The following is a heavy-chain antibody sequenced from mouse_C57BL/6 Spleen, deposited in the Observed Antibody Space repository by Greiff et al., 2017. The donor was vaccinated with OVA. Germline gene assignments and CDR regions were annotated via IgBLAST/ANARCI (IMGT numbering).Heavy chain of an antibody. CDR2: ISSGSSTI. CDR1: GFTFSDYG. J-gene: IGHJ4*01. D-gene: IGHD2-4*01. CDR3: ARKYYDYHYYAMDY. Sequence: EVKLMESGGGLVKPGWSLKLSCAASGFTFSDYGMHWVRQAPEKGLEWVAYISSGSSTIYYADTVKGRFTISRDNAKNTLFLQMTSLRSEDTAMYYCARKYYDYHYYAMDYWGQGTSVTVSS. V-gene: IGHV5-17*01.